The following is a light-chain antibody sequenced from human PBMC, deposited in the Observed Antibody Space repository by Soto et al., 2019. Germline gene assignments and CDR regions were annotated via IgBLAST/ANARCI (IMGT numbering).Light chain of an antibody. J-gene: IGKJ4*01. CDR3: QQRSNWIS. Sequence: EIVLTQSPATLSLSPGERATLSCRASQIVSSSLAWYQQKPGQAPRLLIYDAFKRATGIPARFSGSGSGTDFTLTISSLDAEDSAVYYCQQRSNWISFGGGTKVEIK. CDR1: QIVSSS. V-gene: IGKV3-11*01. CDR2: DAF.